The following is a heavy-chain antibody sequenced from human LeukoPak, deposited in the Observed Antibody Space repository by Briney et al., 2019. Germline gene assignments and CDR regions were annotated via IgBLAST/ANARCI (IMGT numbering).Heavy chain of an antibody. J-gene: IGHJ4*02. Sequence: ASVKVSCKASGYTFTSYYMHWVRQAPGQGLEWMGIINPSGGSTSYAQKFQGRVTITRNTSISTAYMELSSLRSEDTAVYYCAILGCRFGELGCLDYWGQGTLVTVSS. CDR1: GYTFTSYY. CDR2: INPSGGST. V-gene: IGHV1-46*01. CDR3: AILGCRFGELGCLDY. D-gene: IGHD3-10*01.